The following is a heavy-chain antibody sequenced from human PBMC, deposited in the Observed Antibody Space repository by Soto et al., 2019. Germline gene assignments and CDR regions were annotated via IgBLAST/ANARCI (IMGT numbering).Heavy chain of an antibody. CDR1: GYTFTSYG. CDR2: ISAYNGNT. CDR3: ARDTPSNDYGDYGGEVAVNWFDP. V-gene: IGHV1-18*01. J-gene: IGHJ5*02. Sequence: GASVKVSCKASGYTFTSYGISWVRQAPGQGLEWKGWISAYNGNTNYAQKLQGRVTMTTDTSTSTAYMELRSLRSDDTAVYYCARDTPSNDYGDYGGEVAVNWFDPWGQGTLVTVSS. D-gene: IGHD4-17*01.